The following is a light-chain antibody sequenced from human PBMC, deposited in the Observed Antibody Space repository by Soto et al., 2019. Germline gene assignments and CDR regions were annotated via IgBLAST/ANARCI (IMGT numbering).Light chain of an antibody. J-gene: IGLJ2*01. CDR1: SSDVGSYNL. CDR3: CSYAGSSTYVV. V-gene: IGLV2-23*01. CDR2: EGS. Sequence: QSVLTQPASXXGXXXXXXXISCTGTSSDVGSYNLVSWYQQHPGKAPKLMIYEGSKRPSGVSNRFSGSKSGNTASLTISGLQAEDEADYYCCSYAGSSTYVVFGGGTKLTVL.